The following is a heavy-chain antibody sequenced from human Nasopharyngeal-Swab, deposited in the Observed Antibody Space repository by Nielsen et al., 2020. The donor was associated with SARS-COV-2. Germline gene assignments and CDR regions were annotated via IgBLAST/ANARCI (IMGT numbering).Heavy chain of an antibody. CDR2: INPSGSST. D-gene: IGHD6-19*01. V-gene: IGHV1-46*01. CDR1: GYTFTSYY. J-gene: IGHJ6*02. Sequence: ASVKVSCKASGYTFTSYYMHWVRQAPGQGLEWMGIINPSGSSTSYAQKFQGRVTMTRDTSTSTVYMELSSLRSEDTAVYYCARDPTLAVETETTYYYYGMDVWGQGTTVTVSS. CDR3: ARDPTLAVETETTYYYYGMDV.